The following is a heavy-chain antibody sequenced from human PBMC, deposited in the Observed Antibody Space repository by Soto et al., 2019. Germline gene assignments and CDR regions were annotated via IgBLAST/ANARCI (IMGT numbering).Heavy chain of an antibody. V-gene: IGHV1-46*01. CDR2: INPSGGST. CDR1: GYTFTSYY. Sequence: ASVKVSCKASGYTFTSYYMHWVRQAPGQGLEWMGIINPSGGSTSYAQKFQGRVTMTRDTSTSTVYMELSSLRSEDTAVYYCARGDSSGWYRGGNWFDPWGQGTLVTVSS. D-gene: IGHD6-19*01. J-gene: IGHJ5*02. CDR3: ARGDSSGWYRGGNWFDP.